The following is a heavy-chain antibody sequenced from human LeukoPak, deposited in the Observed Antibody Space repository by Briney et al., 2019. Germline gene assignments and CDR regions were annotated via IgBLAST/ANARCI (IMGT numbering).Heavy chain of an antibody. CDR1: GGSISSGGYY. V-gene: IGHV4-31*03. Sequence: SQTLSLTCTVSGGSISSGGYYWSWIRQHPGKGLEWIGYIYYSGSTYYNPSLKSRVTISVDTSKNQFSLKLSSVTAADTAVYYCARCIMVRGVSLDYWGQGTLVTVSS. D-gene: IGHD3-10*01. CDR3: ARCIMVRGVSLDY. CDR2: IYYSGST. J-gene: IGHJ4*02.